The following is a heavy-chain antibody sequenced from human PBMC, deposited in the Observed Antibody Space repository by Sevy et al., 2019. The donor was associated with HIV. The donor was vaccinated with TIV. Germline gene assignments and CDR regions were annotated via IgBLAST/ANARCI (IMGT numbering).Heavy chain of an antibody. Sequence: SETLSLTCTVSGGSVSSGSYYWTWIRQPPGKGLEWIGYIYKSGRTNYNPSLKSRVTISVDTSKNQFSLKLSSVTAADTAVYYCARHSSMTTVTMNYWGQGTLVTVPQ. CDR2: IYKSGRT. CDR1: GGSVSSGSYY. D-gene: IGHD4-17*01. J-gene: IGHJ4*02. CDR3: ARHSSMTTVTMNY. V-gene: IGHV4-61*01.